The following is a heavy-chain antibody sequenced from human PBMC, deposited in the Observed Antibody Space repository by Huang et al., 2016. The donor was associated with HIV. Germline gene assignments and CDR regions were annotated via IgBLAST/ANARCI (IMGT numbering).Heavy chain of an antibody. V-gene: IGHV4-39*01. CDR3: ASQHIGAAATWF. D-gene: IGHD6-13*01. CDR1: GDFISSTNYY. J-gene: IGHJ4*02. Sequence: QLQLQESGPGQVKPSETLSLTCSVSGDFISSTNYYWGWIRQSPGKGREWVGSVEQRGRPNDNPSLRRRVTLSVDTSRNQFSLRLNSVTAADTAVYYCASQHIGAAATWFWGRGTQVAVSS. CDR2: VEQRGRP.